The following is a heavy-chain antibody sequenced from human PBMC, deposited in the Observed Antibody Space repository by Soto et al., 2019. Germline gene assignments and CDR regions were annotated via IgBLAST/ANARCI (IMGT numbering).Heavy chain of an antibody. J-gene: IGHJ6*02. CDR1: GDSISTYY. D-gene: IGHD2-21*01. CDR2: IYYSGST. V-gene: IGHV4-59*01. Sequence: QVQLQESGPGLVKPSETLSLTCTVSGDSISTYYWSWIRQPPGKGLEWIGYIYYSGSTNYNPSLKSRVTRSVDTSKNQFSLKLSSVTAADTAVYYCARFRWGSHYGMDVWGQGTTVTVFS. CDR3: ARFRWGSHYGMDV.